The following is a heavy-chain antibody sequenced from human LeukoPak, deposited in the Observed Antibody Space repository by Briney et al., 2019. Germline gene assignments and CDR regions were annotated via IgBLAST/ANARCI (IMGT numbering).Heavy chain of an antibody. Sequence: PSETLSLTCTVSGGSISSYYWSWIRQPPGKGLEWIGYIYYSGSTNYNPSLKSRVTISVDTSKNQFSLKLSSVTAADTAVYYCARSQYPYGGSSEDWFDPWGQGTLVTVSS. V-gene: IGHV4-59*01. CDR3: ARSQYPYGGSSEDWFDP. CDR2: IYYSGST. CDR1: GGSISSYY. D-gene: IGHD4-23*01. J-gene: IGHJ5*02.